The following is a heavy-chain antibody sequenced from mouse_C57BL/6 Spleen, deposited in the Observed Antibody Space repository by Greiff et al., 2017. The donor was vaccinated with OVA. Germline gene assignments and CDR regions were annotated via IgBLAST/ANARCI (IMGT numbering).Heavy chain of an antibody. CDR3: AKYGYEGWCAY. Sequence: VKVVESGPGLVQPSQSLSITCTVSGFSLTSYGVHWVRQSPGKGLEWLGVIWSGGSTDYNAAFMSRLSITKDNSKSQVFFKMNSLQADDTAIYYCAKYGYEGWCAYWGQGTLVTVSA. D-gene: IGHD2-2*01. J-gene: IGHJ3*01. CDR1: GFSLTSYG. CDR2: IWSGGST. V-gene: IGHV2-5*01.